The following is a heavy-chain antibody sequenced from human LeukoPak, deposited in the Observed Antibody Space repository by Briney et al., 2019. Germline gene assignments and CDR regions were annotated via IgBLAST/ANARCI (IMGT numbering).Heavy chain of an antibody. D-gene: IGHD1-26*01. CDR3: ARDRHIVGAIGGDY. CDR2: IYYSGTT. CDR1: GDSISNSNFY. V-gene: IGHV4-39*07. J-gene: IGHJ4*02. Sequence: SETLSLTCTVSGDSISNSNFYWGWIRQSPGKGLEWIGTIYYSGTTYHNPSLKSRVTISVDTSKNQFSLKLNSVTAADTAVYYCARDRHIVGAIGGDYWGQGTLVTVSS.